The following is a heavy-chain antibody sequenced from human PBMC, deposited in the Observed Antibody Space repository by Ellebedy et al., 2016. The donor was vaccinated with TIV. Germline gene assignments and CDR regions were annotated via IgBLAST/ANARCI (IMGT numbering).Heavy chain of an antibody. CDR3: ARETAVAGTRRAFDY. V-gene: IGHV1-18*04. CDR1: GYTFTSYG. D-gene: IGHD6-19*01. CDR2: ISAYNGNT. Sequence: AASVKVSCKASGYTFTSYGISWVRQAPGQGLEWMGWISAYNGNTNYAQTLQGRVTMTTDTSTSTAYMDLRSLRFDDTALYYCARETAVAGTRRAFDYWGQGTLVTVSP. J-gene: IGHJ4*02.